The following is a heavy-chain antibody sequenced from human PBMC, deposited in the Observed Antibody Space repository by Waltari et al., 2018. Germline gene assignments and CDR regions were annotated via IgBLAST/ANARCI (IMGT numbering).Heavy chain of an antibody. V-gene: IGHV3-11*01. CDR2: ISSSGRTI. Sequence: QVQLVESGGGLVKPGGSLRLSCAASGFTFSDYYMSWIRQAPGKGLEWVSYISSSGRTIYYADSVKGRFTISRDNAKNSLYLQMNSLRAEDTAVYYCARAGRYFDWLPTSYYYGMDVWGQGTTVTVSS. J-gene: IGHJ6*02. D-gene: IGHD3-9*01. CDR1: GFTFSDYY. CDR3: ARAGRYFDWLPTSYYYGMDV.